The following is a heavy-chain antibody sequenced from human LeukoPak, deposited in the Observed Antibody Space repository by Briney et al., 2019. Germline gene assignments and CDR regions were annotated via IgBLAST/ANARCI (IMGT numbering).Heavy chain of an antibody. CDR2: TYSGGRT. J-gene: IGHJ4*02. CDR1: GFTVSSNY. CDR3: AKGLSGSYSHVIFDY. V-gene: IGHV3-53*01. Sequence: GGSLRLSCAASGFTVSSNYMSWVRQAPGKGLEWVSVTYSGGRTYYADSVKGRFTISRDNFKNTLYLQMNSLRAEDTAVYYCAKGLSGSYSHVIFDYWGQGTLVTVSS. D-gene: IGHD1-26*01.